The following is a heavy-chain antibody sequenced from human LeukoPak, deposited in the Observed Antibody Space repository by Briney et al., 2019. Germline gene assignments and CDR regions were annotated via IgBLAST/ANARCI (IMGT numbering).Heavy chain of an antibody. V-gene: IGHV4-4*02. D-gene: IGHD3-22*01. Sequence: PSETLSLTCAVSGGSISSSNWWSWVRQPPGKGLEWIGSIYYSGSTYYNPSLKSRVTISVDTSKNQFSLKLSSVTAADTAVYYCARIDSSGYYYAFDYWGQGTLVTVSS. CDR2: IYYSGST. CDR1: GGSISSSNW. CDR3: ARIDSSGYYYAFDY. J-gene: IGHJ4*02.